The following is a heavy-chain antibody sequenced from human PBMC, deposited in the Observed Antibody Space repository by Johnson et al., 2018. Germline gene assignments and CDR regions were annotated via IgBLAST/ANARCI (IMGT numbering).Heavy chain of an antibody. CDR3: ASSPDYYQRAGQALES. CDR2: IYYSGAT. D-gene: IGHD6-19*01. Sequence: QVQLQESGPGLVKPSETLSLTCTVSGGSISDYYWSWIRQSPGKGLEWIGNIYYSGATNYNPSLKSRVTISLETSKKQFSLKLSSVTAADTAVYYCASSPDYYQRAGQALESWGQGTLVTVSS. CDR1: GGSISDYY. J-gene: IGHJ4*02. V-gene: IGHV4-59*01.